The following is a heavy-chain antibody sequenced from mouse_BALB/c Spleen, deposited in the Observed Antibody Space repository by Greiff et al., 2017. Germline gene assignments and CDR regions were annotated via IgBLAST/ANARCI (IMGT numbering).Heavy chain of an antibody. V-gene: IGHV1-69*02. J-gene: IGHJ3*01. CDR1: GYTFTSYW. CDR3: ARGYGNYVFAY. CDR2: IDPSDSYT. Sequence: QVQLQQPGAELVKPGASVKLSCKASGYTFTSYWMHWVKQRPGQGLEWIGEIDPSDSYTNYNQKFKGKATLTVDKSSSTAYMQLSSLTSEDSAVYYCARGYGNYVFAYWGQGTLVTVSA. D-gene: IGHD2-10*02.